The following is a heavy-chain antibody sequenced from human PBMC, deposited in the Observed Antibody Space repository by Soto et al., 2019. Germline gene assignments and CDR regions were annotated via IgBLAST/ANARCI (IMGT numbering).Heavy chain of an antibody. D-gene: IGHD4-4*01. CDR1: VYSFTSYW. V-gene: IGHV5-10-1*01. J-gene: IGHJ6*02. CDR2: IDPSDSYT. CDR3: ARTATVTTFYYGMDV. Sequence: PGESLKIWCKGSVYSFTSYWSSWVRQMPGKGLEWMGRIDPSDSYTNYSPSFQGHVTISADKSISTAYLQWSSLKASDTAMYYCARTATVTTFYYGMDVWGQGTTVTVSS.